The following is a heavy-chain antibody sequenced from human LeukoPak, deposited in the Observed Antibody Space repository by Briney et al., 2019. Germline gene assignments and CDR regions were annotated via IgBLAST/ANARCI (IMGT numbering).Heavy chain of an antibody. V-gene: IGHV3-66*01. Sequence: GGSLRLSCAASGFTFSSYAMSWVRQAPGKGLEWVSVIYSGGSTYYADSVKGRFTISRDTSKNTLYLQMDSLRAEDTAVYYCARVIELWLNFDYWGQGTLVTVSS. D-gene: IGHD5-18*01. CDR3: ARVIELWLNFDY. J-gene: IGHJ4*02. CDR1: GFTFSSYA. CDR2: IYSGGST.